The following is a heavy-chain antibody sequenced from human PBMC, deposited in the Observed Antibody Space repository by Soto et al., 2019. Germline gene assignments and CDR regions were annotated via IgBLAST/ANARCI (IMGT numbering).Heavy chain of an antibody. Sequence: QLQLQESGPGLVKPSETLSLTCTVSGGSISDDTYYWGWIRQPTGKGLEWIGSIYYSGTSSYNPSLKSRVTMSVDTSKKQLSLRLSSVTAADTAVYYCARLHCDSPNCVPLDPWGQGTLVIVSS. CDR2: IYYSGTS. D-gene: IGHD2-2*01. CDR1: GGSISDDTYY. CDR3: ARLHCDSPNCVPLDP. J-gene: IGHJ5*02. V-gene: IGHV4-39*01.